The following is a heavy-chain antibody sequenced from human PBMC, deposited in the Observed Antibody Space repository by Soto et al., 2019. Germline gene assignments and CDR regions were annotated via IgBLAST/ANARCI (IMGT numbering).Heavy chain of an antibody. CDR2: IYHSGST. D-gene: IGHD6-13*01. CDR1: GGSISSSSYY. J-gene: IGHJ4*02. CDR3: ARASSSSWYAESFFDY. Sequence: SETLSLTCTVSGGSISSSSYYWGWIRQPPGKGLEWIGSIYHSGSTNYNPSLKSRVTISVDKSKNQFSLKLSSVTAADTAVYYCARASSSSWYAESFFDYWGQGTLVTVSS. V-gene: IGHV4-39*07.